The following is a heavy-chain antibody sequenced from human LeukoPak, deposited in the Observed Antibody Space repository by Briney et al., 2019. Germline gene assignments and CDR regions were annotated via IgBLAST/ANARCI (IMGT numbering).Heavy chain of an antibody. CDR1: GFTFSSYS. Sequence: GGSLRLSCAASGFTFSSYSMNWVRQAPGKGLEWVSALTGSGDNTYYADSVKGRFTISRDNSKNTLYLQMNSLRTEDTAVYYCAKAHFGVGATHYFDSWGQGTLVTVSS. CDR3: AKAHFGVGATHYFDS. J-gene: IGHJ4*02. D-gene: IGHD1-26*01. V-gene: IGHV3-23*01. CDR2: LTGSGDNT.